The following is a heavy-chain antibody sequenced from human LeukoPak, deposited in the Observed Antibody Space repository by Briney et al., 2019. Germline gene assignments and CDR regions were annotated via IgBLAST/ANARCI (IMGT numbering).Heavy chain of an antibody. V-gene: IGHV4-59*08. D-gene: IGHD3-22*01. CDR1: GGSISSYY. CDR2: IYYSGST. J-gene: IGHJ6*02. Sequence: SETLSLTCTVSGGSISSYYWSWIRQPPGKGLEWIGYIYYSGSTNYNPSLKSRVTISVDTSKNQFSLKLSSVTAADTAVYYCARHHYYDSSGYKYYYYGMDVWGQGTTVTVSS. CDR3: ARHHYYDSSGYKYYYYGMDV.